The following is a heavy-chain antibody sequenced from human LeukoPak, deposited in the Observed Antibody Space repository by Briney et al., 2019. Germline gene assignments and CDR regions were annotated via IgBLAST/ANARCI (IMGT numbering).Heavy chain of an antibody. CDR3: ATSHYDSSGYADY. V-gene: IGHV1-69*13. Sequence: SVKVSCKASGGTFSSYAISWVRQAPGQGLEWMGGIIPIFGTANYAQKFQGRVTITADESTSTAYMELSSLRSEDTAVYYCATSHYDSSGYADYWGQGTLVTVSS. CDR2: IIPIFGTA. CDR1: GGTFSSYA. J-gene: IGHJ4*02. D-gene: IGHD3-22*01.